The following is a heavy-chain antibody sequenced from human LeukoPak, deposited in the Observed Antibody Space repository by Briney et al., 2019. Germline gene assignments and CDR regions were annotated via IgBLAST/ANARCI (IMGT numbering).Heavy chain of an antibody. V-gene: IGHV3-30*02. CDR3: AKDRASGWPNAFDI. CDR1: GFTFSSYG. J-gene: IGHJ3*02. CDR2: TRYDGSNK. D-gene: IGHD6-19*01. Sequence: GGSLRLSCAASGFTFSSYGMYWVRQAPGKGLEWVAFTRYDGSNKYYADSVKGRFTISRDNSKNTLYLKMNSLRADDTAVYYCAKDRASGWPNAFDIWGQGTMVTVSS.